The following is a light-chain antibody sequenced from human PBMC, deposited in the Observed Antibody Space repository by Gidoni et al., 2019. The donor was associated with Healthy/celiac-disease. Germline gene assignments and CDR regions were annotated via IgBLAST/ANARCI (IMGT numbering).Light chain of an antibody. CDR3: SSYTSSSTLVV. V-gene: IGLV2-14*04. CDR2: DVS. CDR1: SSDVGGYNY. Sequence: GTSSDVGGYNYVSWYQQHPGKVPKLMIYDVSNRPSGVSNRFSGSKSGNTASLTISGLQAEDEADYYCSSYTSSSTLVVFGGGTKLTVL. J-gene: IGLJ2*01.